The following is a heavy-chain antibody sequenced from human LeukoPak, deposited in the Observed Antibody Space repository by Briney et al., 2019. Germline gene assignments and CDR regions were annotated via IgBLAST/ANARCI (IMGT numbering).Heavy chain of an antibody. CDR1: GGSISSYY. Sequence: SETLSLTCTVSGGSISSYYWSWIRQPPGKGLEWIGYIYYSGSTNYNPSLKSRVTISIDTSKNQFSLKLSSVTAADTAVYYCARFYARIYDSSAYYYFDYWSQGTLVTVSS. CDR3: ARFYARIYDSSAYYYFDY. D-gene: IGHD3-22*01. CDR2: IYYSGST. J-gene: IGHJ4*02. V-gene: IGHV4-59*08.